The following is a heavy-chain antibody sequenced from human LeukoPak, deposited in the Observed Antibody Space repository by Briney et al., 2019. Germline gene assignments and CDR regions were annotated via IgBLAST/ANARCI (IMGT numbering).Heavy chain of an antibody. CDR1: GGSISSYY. D-gene: IGHD2-15*01. J-gene: IGHJ4*02. V-gene: IGHV4-59*08. CDR2: IYYSGST. CDR3: ASGVAATDFDY. Sequence: SETLSLTCTVAGGSISSYYWSWIRQPPGKGLEWIGYIYYSGSTNYNPSLKSRVTISVDTSKNQFSLKLSSVTAADTAVYYCASGVAATDFDYWGQGTLVTVSS.